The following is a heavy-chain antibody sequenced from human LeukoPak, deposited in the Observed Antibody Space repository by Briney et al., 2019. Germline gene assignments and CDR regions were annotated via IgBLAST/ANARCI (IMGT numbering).Heavy chain of an antibody. J-gene: IGHJ6*03. CDR3: AKESYVNYYYYYMDV. Sequence: PGGSLRLSCAASGFTFSSYWMHWVRQAPGKGLVWVSRINSDGSSTSYADSVKGRFTISRDNAKNTLYLQMNSLRAEDTAVYYCAKESYVNYYYYYMDVWGKGTTVTISS. D-gene: IGHD3-10*02. CDR2: INSDGSST. V-gene: IGHV3-74*01. CDR1: GFTFSSYW.